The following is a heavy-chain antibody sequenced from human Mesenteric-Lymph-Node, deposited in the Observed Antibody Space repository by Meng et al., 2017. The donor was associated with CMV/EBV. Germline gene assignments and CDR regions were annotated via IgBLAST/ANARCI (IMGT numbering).Heavy chain of an antibody. V-gene: IGHV3-43*01. CDR3: AKDKGAVAATTGYFQH. Sequence: GGSLRLSCAASGFTFDDYTMHWVRQGPGKGLEWVSLISWDGGNTYYADSVKGRFTISRDNSKNSLYLQMNSLRTEDTALYYCAKDKGAVAATTGYFQHWGQGTLVTVSS. D-gene: IGHD2-15*01. J-gene: IGHJ1*01. CDR1: GFTFDDYT. CDR2: ISWDGGNT.